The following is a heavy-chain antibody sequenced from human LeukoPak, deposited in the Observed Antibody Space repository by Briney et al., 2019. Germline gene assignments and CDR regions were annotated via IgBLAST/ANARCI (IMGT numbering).Heavy chain of an antibody. CDR3: ARAAGLHKTQYYFDY. Sequence: GRSLRLSCAASGFTFSSYAMHWVRQAPGKGLEWVAVISYDGSNKYYADSVKGRFTIPRDNAKNSLYLQMNSLRAEDTAVYYCARAAGLHKTQYYFDYWGQGTLVTVSS. CDR1: GFTFSSYA. J-gene: IGHJ4*02. CDR2: ISYDGSNK. D-gene: IGHD4-11*01. V-gene: IGHV3-30-3*01.